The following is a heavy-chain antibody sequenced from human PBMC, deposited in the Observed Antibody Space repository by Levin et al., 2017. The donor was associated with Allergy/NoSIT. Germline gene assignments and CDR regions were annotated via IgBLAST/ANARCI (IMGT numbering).Heavy chain of an antibody. CDR1: GFTFSSYG. D-gene: IGHD3-10*01. CDR3: AKDQASVGDTFDY. J-gene: IGHJ4*02. CDR2: ISYDGSNK. V-gene: IGHV3-30*18. Sequence: SCAASGFTFSSYGMHWVRQAPGKGLEWVAVISYDGSNKYYADSVKGRFTISRDNSKNTLYLQMNSLRAEDTAVYYCAKDQASVGDTFDYWGQGTLVTVSS.